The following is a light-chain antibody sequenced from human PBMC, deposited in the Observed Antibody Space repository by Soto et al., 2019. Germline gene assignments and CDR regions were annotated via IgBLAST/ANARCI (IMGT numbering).Light chain of an antibody. CDR2: GAS. CDR3: QQYGSSPPLT. V-gene: IGKV3-15*01. J-gene: IGKJ4*01. CDR1: QSVSST. Sequence: EIVMTQSPGTLSLSPVERATLSGRASQSVSSTLAWYQQTPGQAPRLLIYGASTRATGIPARFSGSGSGTEFTLTISSLQSEDFAVYYCQQYGSSPPLTFGGGTKVDIK.